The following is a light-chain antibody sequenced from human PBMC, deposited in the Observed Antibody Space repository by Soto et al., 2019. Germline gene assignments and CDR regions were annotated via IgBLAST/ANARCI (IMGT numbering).Light chain of an antibody. J-gene: IGLJ1*01. CDR3: QSYDRSLSGYV. V-gene: IGLV1-40*01. Sequence: QSVLTQPPSVSGAPGQRVTISCTGSSSNIGAGYDVHWYQQLPGTAPKLLIYANGNRPSGVPDRFSGSKSGTPASLAITGLQAEDEADYYCQSYDRSLSGYVLGTGTRSPS. CDR1: SSNIGAGYD. CDR2: ANG.